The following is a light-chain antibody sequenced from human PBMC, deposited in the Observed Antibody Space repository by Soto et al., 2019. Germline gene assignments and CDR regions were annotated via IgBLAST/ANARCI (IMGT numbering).Light chain of an antibody. J-gene: IGLJ3*02. CDR1: SSDIGAYNH. V-gene: IGLV2-14*01. Sequence: QPVLTQPASVSGSPGQSITISCSGSSSDIGAYNHVAWFQQFPGKTPKLVIYSVSDRPSGVSYRFSGSKSGNTASLTISGLQADDEADYYCQSYDNSLSGWVFGGGTKLTVL. CDR3: QSYDNSLSGWV. CDR2: SVS.